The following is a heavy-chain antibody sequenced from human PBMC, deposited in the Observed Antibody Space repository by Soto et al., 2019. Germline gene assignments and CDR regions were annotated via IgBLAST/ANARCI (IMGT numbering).Heavy chain of an antibody. CDR1: GCTLTELS. Sequence: GASVKVSCKVSGCTLTELSMHWVRQAPGKGLEWMGGFDPEDGETIYAQKFQGRVTMTEDTSTDTAYMELSGLRSEDTAVYYCATESSSMSSCRSRWTFYYCGQGSLVTVYS. J-gene: IGHJ4*02. CDR3: ATESSSMSSCRSRWTFYY. V-gene: IGHV1-24*01. D-gene: IGHD6-19*01. CDR2: FDPEDGET.